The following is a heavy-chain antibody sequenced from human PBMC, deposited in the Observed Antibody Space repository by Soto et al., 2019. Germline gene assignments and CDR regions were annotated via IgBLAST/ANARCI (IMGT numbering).Heavy chain of an antibody. D-gene: IGHD3-9*01. J-gene: IGHJ2*01. V-gene: IGHV1-58*01. Sequence: GASVKVSCKASGSTFITSAVQWVRQARGQRLEWIGWIAIGSSNTNYAQKFQERVTITRDMSTSTAYMELSSLRSEDTAVYYCARAVKYYDILTGYSEDWYFDLWG. CDR2: IAIGSSNT. CDR1: GSTFITSA. CDR3: ARAVKYYDILTGYSEDWYFDL.